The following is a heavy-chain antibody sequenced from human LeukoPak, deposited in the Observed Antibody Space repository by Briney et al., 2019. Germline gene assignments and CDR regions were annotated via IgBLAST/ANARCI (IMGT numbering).Heavy chain of an antibody. D-gene: IGHD3-10*01. CDR2: ISSSSSTI. Sequence: GGSLRLSCAASGFTFSSYSMNWVRQAPGKGLEWVSYISSSSSTIYYADSVKGRFTISRDNAKNSLYLQMNSLRAEDTAVYYCARAGPKITMVRGVIRYWGQGTLVTVSS. J-gene: IGHJ4*02. V-gene: IGHV3-48*01. CDR3: ARAGPKITMVRGVIRY. CDR1: GFTFSSYS.